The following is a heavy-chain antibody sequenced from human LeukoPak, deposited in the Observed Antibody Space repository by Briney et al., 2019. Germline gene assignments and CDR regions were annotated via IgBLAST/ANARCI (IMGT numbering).Heavy chain of an antibody. Sequence: PGGSLRLSCAASGFTFSSYSINWVRQAPGKGLEWVSYISSSSSTIYYADSVKGRFTISRDNAKNSLYLQMNSLRAEDTAVYYCARETSRDPAANDYWGQGTLVTVSS. V-gene: IGHV3-48*04. D-gene: IGHD2-2*01. CDR1: GFTFSSYS. J-gene: IGHJ4*02. CDR2: ISSSSSTI. CDR3: ARETSRDPAANDY.